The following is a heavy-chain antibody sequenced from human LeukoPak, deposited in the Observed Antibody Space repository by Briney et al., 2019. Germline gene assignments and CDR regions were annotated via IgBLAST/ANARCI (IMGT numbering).Heavy chain of an antibody. J-gene: IGHJ4*02. V-gene: IGHV4-39*07. CDR2: IYYSGST. CDR3: ARDDDYLAALDY. Sequence: PSETLSLTCNVSGDSISSSSYYWGWIRQPPGKGLEWIGSIYYSGSTYINPSLKSRVTLSVDTSKNEFSLKLSSVTAAGTAVYYCARDDDYLAALDYWGQGALVTVSS. CDR1: GDSISSSSYY. D-gene: IGHD4-11*01.